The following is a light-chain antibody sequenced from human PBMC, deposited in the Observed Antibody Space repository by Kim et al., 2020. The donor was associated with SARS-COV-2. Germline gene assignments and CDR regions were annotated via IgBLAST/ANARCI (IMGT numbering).Light chain of an antibody. J-gene: IGKJ1*01. Sequence: EIVLTQSPGTLSLSPGERATLSCRASQSVSSSYLAWYQQKPGQAPRLLIYGASNRGTGVPDRFSGSGSRTDFTLTISRLEPEDFAVYYCQQYGTSPPWTFGQGTKVDIK. CDR3: QQYGTSPPWT. V-gene: IGKV3-20*01. CDR2: GAS. CDR1: QSVSSSY.